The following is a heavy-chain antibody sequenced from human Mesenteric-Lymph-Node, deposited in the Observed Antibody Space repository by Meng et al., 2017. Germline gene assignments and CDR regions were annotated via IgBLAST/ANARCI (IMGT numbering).Heavy chain of an antibody. J-gene: IGHJ6*02. CDR2: IYPGDSDN. D-gene: IGHD1-26*01. CDR1: GYSFTSYW. V-gene: IGHV5-51*01. Sequence: GESLKISCKGSGYSFTSYWIGWVRQMPGKGLEWMGIIYPGDSDNRYSPSFQGQVTISADKSISTAYLQWSSLKASDTAMYYCARPILSGSYYYYGMDVWGQGTTVTVSS. CDR3: ARPILSGSYYYYGMDV.